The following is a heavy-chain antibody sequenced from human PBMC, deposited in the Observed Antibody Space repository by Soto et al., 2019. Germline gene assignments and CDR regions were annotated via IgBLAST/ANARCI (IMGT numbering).Heavy chain of an antibody. Sequence: PGGSLRLSCAASGFTFSDYSMSWVRQAPGKGLEWVSSISGSGISTSYAYSVKGRFTMSRDNSKNTLYLKMTSMRAEDTAVYYCAKGGAYSGSQSSDSWGQGTLVTVSS. CDR1: GFTFSDYS. J-gene: IGHJ4*02. D-gene: IGHD1-26*01. V-gene: IGHV3-23*01. CDR3: AKGGAYSGSQSSDS. CDR2: ISGSGIST.